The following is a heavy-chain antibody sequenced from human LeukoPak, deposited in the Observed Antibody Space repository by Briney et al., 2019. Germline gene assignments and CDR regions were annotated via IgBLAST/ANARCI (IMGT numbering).Heavy chain of an antibody. D-gene: IGHD4-23*01. V-gene: IGHV3-21*04. J-gene: IGHJ3*02. CDR2: ISSSSSYI. CDR3: ARGLHGGLNAFDI. Sequence: PGGSLRLSCAASGFTFSSYSMNWVRQAPGKGLEWVSSISSSSSYIYYADSVKGRFTISRDNAKNSLYLQMNSLRAEDTAVYYCARGLHGGLNAFDIWGQGTMVTVSS. CDR1: GFTFSSYS.